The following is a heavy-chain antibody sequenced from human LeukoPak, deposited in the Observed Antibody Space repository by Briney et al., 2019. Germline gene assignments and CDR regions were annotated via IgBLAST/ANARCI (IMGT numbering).Heavy chain of an antibody. Sequence: SETLSLTCAVYGGSFSGYYWSWIRQPPGKGLEWIGEINHSGSTNYNPSLKSRVTIPVDTSKNQFSLKLSSVTAADTAVYYCARGVGYSSSWYDDYWGQGTLVTVSS. J-gene: IGHJ4*02. CDR3: ARGVGYSSSWYDDY. CDR2: INHSGST. V-gene: IGHV4-34*01. CDR1: GGSFSGYY. D-gene: IGHD6-13*01.